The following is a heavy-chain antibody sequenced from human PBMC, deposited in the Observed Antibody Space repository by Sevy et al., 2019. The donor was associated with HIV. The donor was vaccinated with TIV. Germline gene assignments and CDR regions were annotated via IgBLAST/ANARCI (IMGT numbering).Heavy chain of an antibody. V-gene: IGHV3-30-3*01. D-gene: IGHD6-19*01. CDR1: GFIFSSYA. J-gene: IGHJ4*02. CDR2: ISYDGSNK. CDR3: ARDSSYNSGCLDY. Sequence: GGSLRLSCAASGFIFSSYAMHWVRQAPGKGLEWVAVISYDGSNKYYADSVKGRFTISRDNSKNTLYLQMNNLRAEDTAVYYCARDSSYNSGCLDYRGQGTLVTVSS.